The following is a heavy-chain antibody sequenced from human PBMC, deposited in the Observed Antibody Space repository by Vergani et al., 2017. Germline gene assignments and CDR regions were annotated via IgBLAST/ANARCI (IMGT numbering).Heavy chain of an antibody. Sequence: EVQLVESGGGLVQPGRSLRLSCAASGFTFDDYAMHWVRQAPGKGLEWVSGISWNSGSIGYADSVKGRFTISRDNAKNSLYLQMNSMRAEDTALYYCSKSPPAARYYYSCMDVWGKGTTVTVSS. CDR3: SKSPPAARYYYSCMDV. CDR2: ISWNSGSI. J-gene: IGHJ6*03. CDR1: GFTFDDYA. V-gene: IGHV3-9*01. D-gene: IGHD6-25*01.